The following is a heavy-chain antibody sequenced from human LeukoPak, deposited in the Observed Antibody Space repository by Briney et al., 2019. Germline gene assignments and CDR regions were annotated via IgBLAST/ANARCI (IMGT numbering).Heavy chain of an antibody. V-gene: IGHV3-33*01. CDR2: IWYDGSNK. CDR3: ATTPPTVTSGDAFDI. Sequence: GGSLRLSCAASGFTFSSYGMHWVRQAPGKGLEWVAVIWYDGSNKYYADSVKGRFTISRDNSKNTLYLQMNSLRAEDTAVYYCATTPPTVTSGDAFDIWGQGTMVTVSS. D-gene: IGHD4-17*01. J-gene: IGHJ3*02. CDR1: GFTFSSYG.